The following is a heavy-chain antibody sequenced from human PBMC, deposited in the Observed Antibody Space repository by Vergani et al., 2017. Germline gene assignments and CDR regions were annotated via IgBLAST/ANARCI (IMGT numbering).Heavy chain of an antibody. V-gene: IGHV1-69*01. CDR1: GGTFSSYA. D-gene: IGHD5-18*01. J-gene: IGHJ6*03. CDR2: IIPIFGTA. Sequence: QVQLVQSGAEVKKPGSSVKVSCKASGGTFSSYAISWVRQAPGQGLEWMGGIIPIFGTANYAQKFQGRVTITADESTSTAYMELSSLRSEDTAVYYCARGRSGTAMVRTSYYYYYMDVWGKGNPGHRLL. CDR3: ARGRSGTAMVRTSYYYYYMDV.